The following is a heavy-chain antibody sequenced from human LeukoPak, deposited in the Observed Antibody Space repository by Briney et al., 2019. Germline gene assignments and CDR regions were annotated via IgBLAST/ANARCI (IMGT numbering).Heavy chain of an antibody. Sequence: GASVKVSCKASGYTFTSYDINWVRQATGQGLEWRGWMNPNSGNTGYAQKFQGRVTMTRNTSISTAYMELSSLRSEDTAVYYCARDRAEYYGSGSFFNLEYFYYYMDVWGKGTTVTVSS. CDR2: MNPNSGNT. CDR3: ARDRAEYYGSGSFFNLEYFYYYMDV. D-gene: IGHD3-10*01. CDR1: GYTFTSYD. J-gene: IGHJ6*03. V-gene: IGHV1-8*01.